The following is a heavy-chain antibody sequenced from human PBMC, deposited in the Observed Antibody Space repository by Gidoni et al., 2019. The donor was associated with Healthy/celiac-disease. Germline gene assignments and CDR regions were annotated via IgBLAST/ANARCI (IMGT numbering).Heavy chain of an antibody. CDR3: ARDDSLGDYDYVSAFDI. D-gene: IGHD3-16*01. CDR1: GFTFSSYA. CDR2: ISYDGSNK. V-gene: IGHV3-30-3*01. J-gene: IGHJ3*02. Sequence: VQLVESGGGVVQPGRSLRLSCADSGFTFSSYAMHWVRQAPGKGLEWVAVISYDGSNKYYADSVKGRFTISRDNSKNTLYLQMNSLSAEDTAVYYCARDDSLGDYDYVSAFDIWGQGTMVTVSS.